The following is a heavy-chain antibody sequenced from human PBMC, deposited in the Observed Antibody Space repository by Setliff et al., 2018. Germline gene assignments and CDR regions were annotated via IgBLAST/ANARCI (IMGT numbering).Heavy chain of an antibody. CDR3: ARDGGEY. V-gene: IGHV3-7*01. CDR2: IKQDGSEK. Sequence: GALRLSCEASGFTFTSYWMSWVRQAPGKGLEWVANIKQDGSEKYYVDSVKGRFAISRDNAKNSLYLQMNSLRAEDTAVYYCARDGGEYWGQGTLVTSPQ. CDR1: GFTFTSYW. D-gene: IGHD3-16*01. J-gene: IGHJ4*02.